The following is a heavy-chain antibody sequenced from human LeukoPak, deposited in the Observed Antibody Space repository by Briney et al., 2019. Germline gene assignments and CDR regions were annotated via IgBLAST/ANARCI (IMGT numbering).Heavy chain of an antibody. V-gene: IGHV4-34*01. Sequence: PSETLSLTCAVNSGSFSSYYWSWFRQPPGKGLEWIGEINHRGSTKYNPSLESRVTISVDTSKNQFSLKLSSVTAADTAVYYCARLTAYFDLWGRGTLVTVSS. J-gene: IGHJ2*01. CDR1: SGSFSSYY. CDR2: INHRGST. CDR3: ARLTAYFDL.